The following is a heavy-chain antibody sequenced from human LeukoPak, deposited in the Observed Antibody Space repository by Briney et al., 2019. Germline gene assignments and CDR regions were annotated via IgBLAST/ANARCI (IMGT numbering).Heavy chain of an antibody. D-gene: IGHD2-2*01. J-gene: IGHJ6*03. V-gene: IGHV3-30*02. Sequence: PGGSLRLSCAASGFTFSNYGMHWVRQAPGKGLEWVAFIRFDGSNKYYAGSVKGRFTISRDNSKNTLYLQMNSLRAEDTAVYYCAKDGKYCSRTSCYERYHYMDVWGKGTTVTVSS. CDR3: AKDGKYCSRTSCYERYHYMDV. CDR2: IRFDGSNK. CDR1: GFTFSNYG.